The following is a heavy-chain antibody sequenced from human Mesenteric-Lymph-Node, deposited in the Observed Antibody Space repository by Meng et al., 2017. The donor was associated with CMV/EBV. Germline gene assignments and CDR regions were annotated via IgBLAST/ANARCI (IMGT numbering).Heavy chain of an antibody. V-gene: IGHV1-2*02. D-gene: IGHD6-13*01. CDR2: IYPDSGGT. CDR3: ARISPGIASALDF. J-gene: IGHJ4*02. CDR1: GYTFTDYY. Sequence: KASGYTFTDYYVHWVRQAPGQGLEWMGWIYPDSGGTTFAQKFQDRVTMARDTSINTAYMELSGLTSDDTAIYYCARISPGIASALDFWGQGTLVTVSS.